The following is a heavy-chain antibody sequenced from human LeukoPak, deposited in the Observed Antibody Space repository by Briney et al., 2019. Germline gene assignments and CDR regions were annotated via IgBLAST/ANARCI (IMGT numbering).Heavy chain of an antibody. CDR3: ARTVVVTAIHFFDY. CDR1: GGSISNYY. D-gene: IGHD2-21*02. J-gene: IGHJ4*02. CDR2: IYTSGST. V-gene: IGHV4-4*09. Sequence: SETLSLTCTVSGGSISNYYWSWIRQPPGKGLEWIGYIYTSGSTNYNPSLESRVTISVDASKNHFSLKLSSVTAADTAVYYCARTVVVTAIHFFDYWGQGTPVTVSS.